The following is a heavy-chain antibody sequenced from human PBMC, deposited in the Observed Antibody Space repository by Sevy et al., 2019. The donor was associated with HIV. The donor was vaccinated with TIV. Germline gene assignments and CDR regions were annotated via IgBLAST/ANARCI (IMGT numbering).Heavy chain of an antibody. Sequence: GGSLRLSCAASGFTFSSYAMSWVRHAPGKGLEWVSAISGSGGSTYYADSVKGRFTISRDNSKNTLYLQMNSLRAEDTAVYYCAKEGTTMVRGVIIKPDNWFDPWGQGTLVTVSS. D-gene: IGHD3-10*01. J-gene: IGHJ5*02. CDR3: AKEGTTMVRGVIIKPDNWFDP. CDR1: GFTFSSYA. CDR2: ISGSGGST. V-gene: IGHV3-23*01.